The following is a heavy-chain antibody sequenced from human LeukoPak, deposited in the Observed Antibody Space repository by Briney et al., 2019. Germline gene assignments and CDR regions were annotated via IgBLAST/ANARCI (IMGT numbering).Heavy chain of an antibody. D-gene: IGHD3-10*01. CDR2: ISGSGGST. CDR3: AKSLRVLWFGDSSDAFDI. Sequence: PGGSLRLSCAASGFTFSSYAMSWVRQAPGKGLEWVSAISGSGGSTYYADSVKGRFTISRDNSKNTLYLQMNSLRAEDTAVYYCAKSLRVLWFGDSSDAFDIWGQGTMVTVSS. V-gene: IGHV3-23*01. CDR1: GFTFSSYA. J-gene: IGHJ3*02.